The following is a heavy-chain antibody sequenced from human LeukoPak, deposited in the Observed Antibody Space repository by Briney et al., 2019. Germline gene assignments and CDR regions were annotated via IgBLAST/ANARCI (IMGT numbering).Heavy chain of an antibody. J-gene: IGHJ4*02. CDR2: IYYSGST. CDR1: GGSISSYH. D-gene: IGHD3-22*01. CDR3: ATSTGSYYYDT. Sequence: SETLSLTCTVSGGSISSYHWSWIRQPPGKGLEWIGYIYYSGSTNYNPSLKSRVTISVDTSKNQFSLKLSSVTAADTAVYYCATSTGSYYYDTWGQGTLVTVSS. V-gene: IGHV4-59*01.